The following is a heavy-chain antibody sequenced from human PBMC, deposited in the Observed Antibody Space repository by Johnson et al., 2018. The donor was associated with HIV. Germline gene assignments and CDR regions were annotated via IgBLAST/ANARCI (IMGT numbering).Heavy chain of an antibody. Sequence: QVHLVESGGGLVQPGRSLRLSCTASGFTFGDYAMSWVRQAPGKGLEWVAFIRYDGSNNYYADSVQGRFTISRDNSKNTLYLQMNSLRPEDTALYYCAKERQGAISVFALAGAFDIWGQGSMVTVSS. CDR1: GFTFGDYA. V-gene: IGHV3-30*02. CDR2: IRYDGSNN. CDR3: AKERQGAISVFALAGAFDI. D-gene: IGHD2-2*01. J-gene: IGHJ3*02.